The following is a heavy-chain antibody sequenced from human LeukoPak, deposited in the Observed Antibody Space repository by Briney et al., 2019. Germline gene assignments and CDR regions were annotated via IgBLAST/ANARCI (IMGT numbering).Heavy chain of an antibody. V-gene: IGHV4-34*01. CDR1: GGSFSGYY. CDR3: ARVLERRGWFDP. Sequence: KSSETLSLTCAVYGGSFSGYYWSWIRQPPGKGLEWIGEINHRGSTNYNPSLKSRVTISVDTSKNQFSLKLSSVTAADTAVYYCARVLERRGWFDPWGQGTLVTVSS. J-gene: IGHJ5*02. CDR2: INHRGST. D-gene: IGHD1-1*01.